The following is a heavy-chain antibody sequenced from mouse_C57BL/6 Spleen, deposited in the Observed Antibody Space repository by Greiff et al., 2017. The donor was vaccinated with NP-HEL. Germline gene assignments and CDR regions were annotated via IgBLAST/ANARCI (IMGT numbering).Heavy chain of an antibody. CDR3: TRGSYDYDGGVFAY. D-gene: IGHD2-4*01. Sequence: EVMLVESGEGLVKPGGSLKLSCAASGFTFSSYAMSWVRQTPEKRLEWVAYISSGGDYIYYADTVKGRFTISRDNARNTLYLQMSSLKSEDTAMYYCTRGSYDYDGGVFAYWGQGTLVTVSA. V-gene: IGHV5S21*01. J-gene: IGHJ3*01. CDR2: ISSGGDYI. CDR1: GFTFSSYA.